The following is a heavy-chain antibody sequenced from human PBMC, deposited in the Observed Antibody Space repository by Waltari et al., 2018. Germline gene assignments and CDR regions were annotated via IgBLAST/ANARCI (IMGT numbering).Heavy chain of an antibody. J-gene: IGHJ6*02. CDR2: ISYNARNI. D-gene: IGHD2-21*01. Sequence: QVQLVASGGGVVQPGRSLRLSCAASEFSFSTYAMHWVRQAPGKGVEWVAVISYNARNIYYVDSVKGRFTISRDNSKKTLYLQMDSLRAEDTAVYYCARDYCDRTYCHGMDVWGQGTTVTVSS. CDR1: EFSFSTYA. V-gene: IGHV3-30*04. CDR3: ARDYCDRTYCHGMDV.